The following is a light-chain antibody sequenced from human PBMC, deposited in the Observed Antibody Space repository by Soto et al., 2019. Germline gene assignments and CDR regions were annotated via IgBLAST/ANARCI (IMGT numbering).Light chain of an antibody. CDR3: QQYDISPRT. V-gene: IGKV3-20*01. Sequence: EIVLTQSPGTLSLSPGERATLSCRASQSLNSFYLAWYQQKPGQAPRLLIYGSSNRATGIPDRFSGSGSGTDFTLTSSRLDPEDFAVYYCQQYDISPRTCGQGTKVEVK. CDR1: QSLNSFY. J-gene: IGKJ1*01. CDR2: GSS.